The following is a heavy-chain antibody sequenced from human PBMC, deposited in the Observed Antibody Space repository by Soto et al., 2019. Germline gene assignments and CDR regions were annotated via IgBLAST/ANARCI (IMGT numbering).Heavy chain of an antibody. D-gene: IGHD2-15*01. Sequence: SETLSLTCTVSGGSISSGAYYWSWIRPSPGKGLEWIGYIYYSGSTYYNPSLKSRVTISVDTSKNQFSLKLSSVTAADTAVYYCARGGYCSGNCCYSYYYYGMDVWGQGTTVTVSS. CDR2: IYYSGST. CDR3: ARGGYCSGNCCYSYYYYGMDV. V-gene: IGHV4-30-4*01. CDR1: GGSISSGAYY. J-gene: IGHJ6*02.